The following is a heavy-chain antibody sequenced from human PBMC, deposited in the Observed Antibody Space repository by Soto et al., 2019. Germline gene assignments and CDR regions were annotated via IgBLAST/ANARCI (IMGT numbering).Heavy chain of an antibody. Sequence: SETLSLTCAVYGGSFSGYYWSWIRQPPGKGLEWIGEINHSGSTNYNPSLKSRVTISVDTSKNQFPLKLSSVTAADTALYYGARDWGDSNKDGMDGWGKGTTVTVSS. J-gene: IGHJ6*04. D-gene: IGHD7-27*01. CDR3: ARDWGDSNKDGMDG. CDR2: INHSGST. V-gene: IGHV4-34*01. CDR1: GGSFSGYY.